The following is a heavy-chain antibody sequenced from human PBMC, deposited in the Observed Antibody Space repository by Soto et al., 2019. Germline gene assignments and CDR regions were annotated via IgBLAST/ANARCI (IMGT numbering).Heavy chain of an antibody. Sequence: PSETLSLTCTVSGGSISSYYWSWIRQPPGKXLEWIGYIYYSGSTNYNPPLKSRVTISVDTSKNQFSLKLSSVTAADTAVYYCARAVRDIVVVPAAIRGYNWFDPWGQGTLVTVSS. CDR1: GGSISSYY. CDR3: ARAVRDIVVVPAAIRGYNWFDP. D-gene: IGHD2-2*02. CDR2: IYYSGST. V-gene: IGHV4-59*01. J-gene: IGHJ5*02.